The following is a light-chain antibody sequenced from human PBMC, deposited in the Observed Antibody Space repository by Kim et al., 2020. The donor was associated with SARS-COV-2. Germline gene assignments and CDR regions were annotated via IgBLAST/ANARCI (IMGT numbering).Light chain of an antibody. V-gene: IGLV2-14*01. Sequence: GQSITISCTGTSSDVGGYNYVSWYQKHPGKAPKLMIYEVSKRPSGVSNRFSGSKSGNTASLTISGLQAEDEADYYCSSYTSSSHVVFGGGTQLTVL. J-gene: IGLJ2*01. CDR1: SSDVGGYNY. CDR3: SSYTSSSHVV. CDR2: EVS.